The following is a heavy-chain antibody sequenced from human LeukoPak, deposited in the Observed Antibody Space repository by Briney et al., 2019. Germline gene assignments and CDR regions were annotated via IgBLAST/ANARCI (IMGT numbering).Heavy chain of an antibody. CDR1: GYTFTGYY. V-gene: IGHV1-2*02. Sequence: ASVKVSCKASGYTFTGYYMHWVRQAPGQGLEWMGWINPNSGGTNNAQKFQGRVTMTRDTSISTAYMELSRLRSDDTAVYYCARAPRYCSGGSCYYMGVWGKGTTVTVSS. D-gene: IGHD2-15*01. CDR3: ARAPRYCSGGSCYYMGV. CDR2: INPNSGGT. J-gene: IGHJ6*03.